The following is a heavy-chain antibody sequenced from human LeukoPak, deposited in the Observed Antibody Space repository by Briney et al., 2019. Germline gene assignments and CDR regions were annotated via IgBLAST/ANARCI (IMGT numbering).Heavy chain of an antibody. CDR3: ARYCSSTSCYYTFDP. J-gene: IGHJ5*02. V-gene: IGHV4-34*01. D-gene: IGHD2-2*01. CDR2: INHSGST. CDR1: GGSFSGYY. Sequence: SETLSLTCAVYGGSFSGYYWSWIRQPPGKGLEWIGEINHSGSTNYNPSPKSRVTISVDTSKNQFSLKPSSVTAADTAVYYCARYCSSTSCYYTFDPWGQGTLVTVSS.